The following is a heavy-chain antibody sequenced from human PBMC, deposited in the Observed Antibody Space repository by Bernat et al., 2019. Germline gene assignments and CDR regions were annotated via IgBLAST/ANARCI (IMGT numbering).Heavy chain of an antibody. CDR1: GYTFTSYG. CDR2: ISAYNGNP. V-gene: IGHV1-18*01. D-gene: IGHD4-17*01. J-gene: IGHJ3*02. CDR3: ARDYGDYVYAFDI. Sequence: QVQLVQSGAEVKKPGASVKVSCKASGYTFTSYGISWVRQAPGQGLEWMGWISAYNGNPNDAQKLQGRVTMTTDTSTSTAYIALRSLRSDDTSVYYCARDYGDYVYAFDIWGQGTMVTVSS.